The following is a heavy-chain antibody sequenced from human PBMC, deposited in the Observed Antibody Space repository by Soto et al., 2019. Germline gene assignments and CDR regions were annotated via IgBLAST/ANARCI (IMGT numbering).Heavy chain of an antibody. Sequence: GGSLRLSCAASGFTFSSYAMSWVRQAPGKGLEWVSAISGSGGSTYYADSVKGRFTISRDNSKNTLYLQMNSLRAEDTAVYYCAKVLAARPQGYYYSYMDVWGKGTTVTVSS. CDR2: ISGSGGST. V-gene: IGHV3-23*01. CDR3: AKVLAARPQGYYYSYMDV. J-gene: IGHJ6*03. CDR1: GFTFSSYA. D-gene: IGHD6-6*01.